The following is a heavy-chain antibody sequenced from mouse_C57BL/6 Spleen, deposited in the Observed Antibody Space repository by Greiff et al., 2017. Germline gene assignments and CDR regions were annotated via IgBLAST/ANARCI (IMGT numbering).Heavy chain of an antibody. Sequence: EVQLVESGGGLVQPGGSLKLSCAASGFTFSDYGMAWVRQAPRKGPEWVAFISNLAYSIYYADTVTGRFTISRENAKNTLYLEMSSLRSEDTAMYYCATLPYSKGYYAMDYWGQGTSVTVSS. V-gene: IGHV5-15*01. CDR2: ISNLAYSI. CDR1: GFTFSDYG. CDR3: ATLPYSKGYYAMDY. J-gene: IGHJ4*01. D-gene: IGHD2-5*01.